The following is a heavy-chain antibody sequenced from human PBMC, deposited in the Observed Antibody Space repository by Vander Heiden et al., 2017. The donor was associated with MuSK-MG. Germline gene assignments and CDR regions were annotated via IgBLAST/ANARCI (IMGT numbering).Heavy chain of an antibody. D-gene: IGHD3-3*01. CDR3: ARGDFSFGPPPFHLHL. Sequence: QLQLVQSGAEVKKPGASLRVSCRASGYSFSGVYIHWVRQLPGPGPEWVGLINPRNCCNSHAPAFPGRVSMTRGPSIHTAYLEVGSLRSGDPGLYYCARGDFSFGPPPFHLHLLGRGP. J-gene: IGHJ2*01. CDR2: INPRNCCN. CDR1: GYSFSGVY. V-gene: IGHV1-2*02.